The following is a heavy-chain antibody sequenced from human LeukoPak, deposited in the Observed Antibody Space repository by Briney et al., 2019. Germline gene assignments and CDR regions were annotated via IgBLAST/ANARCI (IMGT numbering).Heavy chain of an antibody. CDR1: GFTFRSYA. V-gene: IGHV3-9*01. Sequence: GGSLRLSCAASGFTFRSYAMSWVRQAPGKGLEWVSGISWNSGSIGYADSVKGRFTISRDNAKNSLYLQMNSLRAEDTALYYCAKDRWFGEKIKYFQHWGQGTLVTVSS. D-gene: IGHD3-10*01. CDR3: AKDRWFGEKIKYFQH. J-gene: IGHJ1*01. CDR2: ISWNSGSI.